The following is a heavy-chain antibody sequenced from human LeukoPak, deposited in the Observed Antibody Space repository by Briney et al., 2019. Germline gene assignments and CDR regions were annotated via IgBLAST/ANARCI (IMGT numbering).Heavy chain of an antibody. CDR1: GGSISSYY. CDR3: ARARIAVAGILYYYYGMDV. D-gene: IGHD6-19*01. J-gene: IGHJ6*02. CDR2: ICYSGST. V-gene: IGHV4-59*01. Sequence: PSETLSLTCTVSGGSISSYYWSWIRQPPGKGLEWIGYICYSGSTNYNPSHKSRVTISVDTSKNQFSLKLSSVTAADTAVYYCARARIAVAGILYYYYGMDVWGQGTTVTVSS.